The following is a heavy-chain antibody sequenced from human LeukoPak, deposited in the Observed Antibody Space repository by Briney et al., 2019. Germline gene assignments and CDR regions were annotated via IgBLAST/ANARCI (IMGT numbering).Heavy chain of an antibody. D-gene: IGHD2-2*01. CDR1: GFTFSNYA. Sequence: QPGGSLRLSCAASGFTFSNYAMSWVRQAPGKGLEWVAVIWFDGSNKYSADSVKGRFTISRDNSKNTLYLQMNSLRAEDTAVYYCARDSVYCSTTSCFNYYSGMDVWGQGTTVTVSS. V-gene: IGHV3-33*08. CDR2: IWFDGSNK. J-gene: IGHJ6*02. CDR3: ARDSVYCSTTSCFNYYSGMDV.